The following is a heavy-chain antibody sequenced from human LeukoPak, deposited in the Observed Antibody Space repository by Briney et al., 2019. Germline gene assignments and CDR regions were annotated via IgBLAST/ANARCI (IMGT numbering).Heavy chain of an antibody. D-gene: IGHD4-17*01. CDR1: GFTFDDYA. V-gene: IGHV3-9*01. J-gene: IGHJ5*02. CDR3: AKAQRLSYGRSWFDP. Sequence: GGSLRLSCAASGFTFDDYAMHWVRQAPGKGLEWVSGISWNSGSIGYADSVKGRFTISRDNAKNSLYLQMNSLRAEDTALYYCAKAQRLSYGRSWFDPWGQGTLVTVSS. CDR2: ISWNSGSI.